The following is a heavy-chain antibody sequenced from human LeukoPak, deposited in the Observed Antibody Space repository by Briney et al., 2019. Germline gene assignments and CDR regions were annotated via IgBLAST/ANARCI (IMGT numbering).Heavy chain of an antibody. Sequence: GGSLRLSCAASAFTFTSYVMSWVRQAPGKGLEWVSSISGSGGSTYYADSVKGRFTISRDNSKRMLYLQMNSLRAEDTATYYCAARPTSEAVAPSDFWGQGTLVTVSP. CDR2: ISGSGGST. D-gene: IGHD6-19*01. CDR3: AARPTSEAVAPSDF. V-gene: IGHV3-23*01. J-gene: IGHJ4*02. CDR1: AFTFTSYV.